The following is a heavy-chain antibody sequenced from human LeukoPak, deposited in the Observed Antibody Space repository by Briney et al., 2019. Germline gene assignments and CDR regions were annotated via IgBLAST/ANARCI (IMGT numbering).Heavy chain of an antibody. CDR3: AKDSTPPPSWYHQYSSSFFDY. CDR1: GFTFSSYG. CDR2: IRYDGSNK. J-gene: IGHJ4*02. Sequence: PGGSLRLSCAASGFTFSSYGMHWVRQAPGKGLEWVAFIRYDGSNKYYADSVKGRFTISRDNSKNTLYLQMNSLRAEDTAVYYCAKDSTPPPSWYHQYSSSFFDYWGQGTLVTVSS. D-gene: IGHD6-6*01. V-gene: IGHV3-30*02.